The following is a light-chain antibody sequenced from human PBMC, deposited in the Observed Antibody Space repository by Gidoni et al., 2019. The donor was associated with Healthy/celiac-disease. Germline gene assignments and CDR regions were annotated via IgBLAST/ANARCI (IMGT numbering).Light chain of an antibody. CDR1: PSVSSY. V-gene: IGKV3-11*01. J-gene: IGKJ5*01. CDR3: QQRSNWPPIT. CDR2: DAS. Sequence: EIVLTQSPATLSLSTGERATLSCRASPSVSSYLAWYQPKPVQSPMLLIYDASNRATGIPAMFSCSGSGTDFTLTISSLEPEDFAVYYCQQRSNWPPITFGQGTRLEIK.